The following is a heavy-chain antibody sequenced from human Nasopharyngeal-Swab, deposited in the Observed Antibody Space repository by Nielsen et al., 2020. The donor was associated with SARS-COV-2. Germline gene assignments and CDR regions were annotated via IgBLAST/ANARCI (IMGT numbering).Heavy chain of an antibody. CDR1: DFTVSGNY. CDR3: ARGAYRLLDV. J-gene: IGHJ6*01. D-gene: IGHD3-16*01. CDR2: MYSDDRT. V-gene: IGHV3-53*01. Sequence: GESLKISCAASDFTVSGNYMTWVRQAPGKGLEWVSAMYSDDRTDYSASVRGRFTVSRDSSKNTLYLQMNGLRAEDTAVYYCARGAYRLLDVWGQGTPVTVST.